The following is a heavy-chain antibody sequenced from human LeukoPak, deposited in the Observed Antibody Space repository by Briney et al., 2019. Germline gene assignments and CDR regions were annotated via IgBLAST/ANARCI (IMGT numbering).Heavy chain of an antibody. CDR3: AREPQLAHWFDP. CDR1: GGSFSGYY. CDR2: INHSGST. V-gene: IGHV4-34*01. J-gene: IGHJ5*02. D-gene: IGHD3-10*01. Sequence: KPSETLSLTCAVYGGSFSGYYWSWIRQPPGKGLEWIGEINHSGSTNYNPSLKSRVTISVDTSKNQFSLKLSSVTAADTAVYYCAREPQLAHWFDPWGQGTLVTVSS.